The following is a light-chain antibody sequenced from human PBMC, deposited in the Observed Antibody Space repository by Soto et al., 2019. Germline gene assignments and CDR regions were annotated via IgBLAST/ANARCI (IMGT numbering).Light chain of an antibody. CDR2: GAS. V-gene: IGKV3-15*01. CDR3: QHYNNWPPWT. J-gene: IGKJ1*01. Sequence: IVMTQSPATLSVSPGERATLSCRASQSINSNLAWYQQKFGQAPRLLIYGASTRATGVPARFSGSGSGTAFTLTITSLQSEDFAVYYCQHYNNWPPWTFGQGTKVEI. CDR1: QSINSN.